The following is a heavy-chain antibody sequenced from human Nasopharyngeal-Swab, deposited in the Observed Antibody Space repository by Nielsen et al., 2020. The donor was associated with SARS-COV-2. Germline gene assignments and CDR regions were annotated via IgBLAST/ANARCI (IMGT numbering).Heavy chain of an antibody. V-gene: IGHV3-30*18. CDR2: ISYDGSNK. Sequence: GESLKISCAASGFTFSSYGIHWVRQAPGKGLEWVAVISYDGSNKYYADSVKGRFTISRDNSKNTLYLQINSLRAEDTAVYYCAKDWGPVVVVAAGGYYYGMDVWGQGTTVTVSS. CDR1: GFTFSSYG. CDR3: AKDWGPVVVVAAGGYYYGMDV. D-gene: IGHD2-15*01. J-gene: IGHJ6*02.